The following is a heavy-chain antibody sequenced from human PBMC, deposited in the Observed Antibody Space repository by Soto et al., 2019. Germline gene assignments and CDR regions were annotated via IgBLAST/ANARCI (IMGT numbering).Heavy chain of an antibody. CDR3: GATVTTYYFDY. CDR1: GFTFSSYA. Sequence: ESGGGVVQPGRSLRLSCAASGFTFSSYAMSWVRQAPGKGLEWVSAISGSGGSTYYADSVKGRFTISRDNSKNTLYLQMNSLRAEDTAVYYCGATVTTYYFDYWGQGTLVTVSS. CDR2: ISGSGGST. D-gene: IGHD4-17*01. V-gene: IGHV3-23*01. J-gene: IGHJ4*02.